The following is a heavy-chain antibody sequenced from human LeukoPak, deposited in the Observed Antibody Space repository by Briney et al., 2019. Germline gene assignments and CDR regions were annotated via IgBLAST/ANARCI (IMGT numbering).Heavy chain of an antibody. D-gene: IGHD3-22*01. Sequence: GGSLRLSCAASGFTFDDHGMSWVRQAPGKGLEWVSGINWNGGSTGYADSVKGRFTISRDNAKNSLYLQMNSLRAEDTALYYCARDPYDSSGRNWGQGTLVTVSS. CDR1: GFTFDDHG. J-gene: IGHJ4*02. CDR3: ARDPYDSSGRN. CDR2: INWNGGST. V-gene: IGHV3-20*04.